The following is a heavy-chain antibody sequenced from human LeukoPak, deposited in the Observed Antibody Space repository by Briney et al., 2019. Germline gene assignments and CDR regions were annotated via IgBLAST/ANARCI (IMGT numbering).Heavy chain of an antibody. D-gene: IGHD4-11*01. Sequence: GGSLRLSCAASGFTFSSYSMNWVRQAPGKGLEWVSSISSSSSYIYYADSVKGRFTISRDNAKNSLYLQMNSLRAEDTAVCYCARSTVTTGLAFDYWGQGTLVTVSS. V-gene: IGHV3-21*01. CDR3: ARSTVTTGLAFDY. CDR1: GFTFSSYS. CDR2: ISSSSSYI. J-gene: IGHJ4*02.